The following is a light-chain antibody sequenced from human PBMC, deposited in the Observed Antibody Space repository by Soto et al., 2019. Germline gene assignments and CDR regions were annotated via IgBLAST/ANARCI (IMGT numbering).Light chain of an antibody. CDR1: SGDIGSYNR. V-gene: IGLV2-14*01. J-gene: IGLJ1*01. Sequence: QSALTQPASVSGSPGQSITISCTGTSGDIGSYNRVSWYQQHPGKAPKLIIYEVTDRPSGVSNRFSGSKSGNTASLTISGLQAEDEAEYYCSSSRNINTRACVFGTGTKVTVL. CDR2: EVT. CDR3: SSSRNINTRACV.